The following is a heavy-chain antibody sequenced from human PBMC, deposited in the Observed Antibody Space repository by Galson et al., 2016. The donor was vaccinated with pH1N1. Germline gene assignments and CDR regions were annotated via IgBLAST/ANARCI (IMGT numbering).Heavy chain of an antibody. CDR1: GGSFSDYY. Sequence: QVQLQESGPGLVKPSQTLSLTCTVYGGSFSDYYWSWIRQPPGKGLEWIGEVNPSGSTIYNPSLNSRVIISADTSRNPFSLKLTSVTAADTAVYFCARVDFGGKLGDWGQGTQVTVSS. CDR2: VNPSGST. CDR3: ARVDFGGKLGD. V-gene: IGHV4-34*09. J-gene: IGHJ4*02. D-gene: IGHD3-10*01.